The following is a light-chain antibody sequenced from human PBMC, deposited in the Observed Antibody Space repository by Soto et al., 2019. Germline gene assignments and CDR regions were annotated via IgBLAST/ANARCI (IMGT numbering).Light chain of an antibody. CDR2: EVS. J-gene: IGLJ1*01. V-gene: IGLV2-14*01. CDR3: SSYTSRSTPHV. CDR1: SSDVGGYNY. Sequence: QSVLTQPAPVSGSPGQSITISCAGTSSDVGGYNYVSWYQQHPGKAPKLMIYEVSNRPSGASNRFSGSKSGNTDSLAISGLQAEDEADYYCSSYTSRSTPHVFRTGSKVTVL.